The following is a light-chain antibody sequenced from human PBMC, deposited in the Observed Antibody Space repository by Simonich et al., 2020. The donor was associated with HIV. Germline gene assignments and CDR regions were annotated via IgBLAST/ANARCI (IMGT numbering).Light chain of an antibody. CDR3: QQYNTYSYT. V-gene: IGKV1-5*03. CDR2: KAS. J-gene: IGKJ2*01. Sequence: DIQMTQSPSTLSASVGDRVTITCRASNSISSWLAWYQQKPGKAPKLLIYKASTLESGVPSRFSGSGSGTEFTLTISSLQPDDFATYYCQQYNTYSYTFGQGTKLEIK. CDR1: NSISSW.